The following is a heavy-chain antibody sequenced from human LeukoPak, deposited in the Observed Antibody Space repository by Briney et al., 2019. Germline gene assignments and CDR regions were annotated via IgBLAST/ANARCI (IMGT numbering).Heavy chain of an antibody. J-gene: IGHJ4*02. V-gene: IGHV3-73*01. Sequence: PGGSLRLSCAASGFTFSNAWMSWVRQASGKGLEWVGHIRGKTNSYATAYAASVRGRFTISRDDSKNTAYLQMNSLKTEDTAVYYCTGGSGWYSPDYWGQGTLVTVSS. CDR2: IRGKTNSYAT. CDR1: GFTFSNAW. CDR3: TGGSGWYSPDY. D-gene: IGHD6-19*01.